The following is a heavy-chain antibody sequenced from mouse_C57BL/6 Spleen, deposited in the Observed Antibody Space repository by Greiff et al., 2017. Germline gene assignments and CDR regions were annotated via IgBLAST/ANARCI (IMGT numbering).Heavy chain of an antibody. CDR1: GFTFSSYA. CDR3: TRGGGSYYFDY. V-gene: IGHV5-9-1*02. D-gene: IGHD1-1*02. CDR2: ISSGGDYI. Sequence: EVMLVESGEGLVKPGGSLKLSCAASGFTFSSYAMSWVRQTPEKRLEWVAYISSGGDYISYADTVKGRFTISRDNARNTLYLQMSSLKSEDTAMYYCTRGGGSYYFDYWGQGTTLTVSS. J-gene: IGHJ2*01.